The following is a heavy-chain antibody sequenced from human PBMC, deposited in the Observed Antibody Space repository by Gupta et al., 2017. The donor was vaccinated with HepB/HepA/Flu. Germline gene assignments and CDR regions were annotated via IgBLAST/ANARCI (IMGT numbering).Heavy chain of an antibody. CDR3: GREFMGESGYDAGSDYYYGMDV. D-gene: IGHD5-12*01. J-gene: IGHJ6*02. Sequence: QVQLVQSGAAVKKPGASVKVSCTASGYTFTSYGISWVRQAPGQRFEWMGWISTYNGNTNFAQKCQGRVSMNTDTSTRTADMELRSLRSDDTAVYYCGREFMGESGYDAGSDYYYGMDVWGQGTTGTGSS. V-gene: IGHV1-18*01. CDR2: ISTYNGNT. CDR1: GYTFTSYG.